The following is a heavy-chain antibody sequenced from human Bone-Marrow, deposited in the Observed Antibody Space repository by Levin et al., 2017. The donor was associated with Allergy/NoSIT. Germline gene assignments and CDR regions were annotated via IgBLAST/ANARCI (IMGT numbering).Heavy chain of an antibody. CDR1: GFTFSSYS. D-gene: IGHD2-2*02. J-gene: IGHJ3*02. Sequence: PGGSLRLSCAASGFTFSSYSMNWVRQAPGKGLEWVSSISSSSSYIYYADSVKGRFTISRDNAKNSLYLQMNSLRAEDTAVYYCARGALVVPAAIKGDAFDIWGQGTMVTVSS. CDR3: ARGALVVPAAIKGDAFDI. CDR2: ISSSSSYI. V-gene: IGHV3-21*01.